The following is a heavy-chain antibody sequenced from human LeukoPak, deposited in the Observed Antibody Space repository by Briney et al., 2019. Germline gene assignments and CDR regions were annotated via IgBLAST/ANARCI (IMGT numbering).Heavy chain of an antibody. D-gene: IGHD3-22*01. J-gene: IGHJ4*02. CDR3: ASSLTYYYDSSGYSY. V-gene: IGHV1-8*01. CDR1: GYTFTSYD. CDR2: MNPNSGNT. Sequence: GASVKVSCKASGYTFTSYDINWVRQATGQGLEWMGWMNPNSGNTGYAQKFQGRVTMTRNTSISTAYMELSSLRSEDTAVYYCASSLTYYYDSSGYSYWGQGTLVTVSS.